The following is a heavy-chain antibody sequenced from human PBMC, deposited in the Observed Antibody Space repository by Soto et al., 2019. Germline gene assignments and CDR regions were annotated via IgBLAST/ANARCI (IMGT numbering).Heavy chain of an antibody. Sequence: ASVKVSCKASGYTFSSYGISWVRQAPGQGLEWMGWISAYNGNTNYAQKVQGRVTMTTDTSTSTAYMGLRSLRSDDTAVYYCARGGTTVIRYWYFDLWGRGTLVTVPQ. CDR1: GYTFSSYG. D-gene: IGHD4-17*01. CDR3: ARGGTTVIRYWYFDL. CDR2: ISAYNGNT. J-gene: IGHJ2*01. V-gene: IGHV1-18*01.